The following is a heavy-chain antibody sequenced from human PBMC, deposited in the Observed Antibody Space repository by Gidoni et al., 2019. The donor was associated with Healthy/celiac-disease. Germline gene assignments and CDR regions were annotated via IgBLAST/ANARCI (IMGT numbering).Heavy chain of an antibody. CDR3: ARDRVTRGPDAFDI. V-gene: IGHV3-33*01. D-gene: IGHD2-8*01. J-gene: IGHJ3*02. CDR1: GFTFSSYG. CDR2: IWYDGSNK. Sequence: QVQLVESGGGVVQPGRSLRLSCAASGFTFSSYGMHWVRQAPGKGLEWVAVIWYDGSNKYYADSVKGRFTISRDNSKNTLYLQMNSLRAEDTAVYYCARDRVTRGPDAFDIWGQGTMVTVSS.